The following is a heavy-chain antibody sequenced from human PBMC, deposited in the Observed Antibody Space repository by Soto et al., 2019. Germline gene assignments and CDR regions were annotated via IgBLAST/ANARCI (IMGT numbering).Heavy chain of an antibody. J-gene: IGHJ5*02. CDR1: GGSLSSGGFY. CDR3: VRDGVVSTGYYSWFGP. Sequence: QVQLQESGPGLVKPSQTLSLTCTVSGGSLSSGGFYWSWIRQHPGKGLEWIANIYYSGSANYNPSLKSRVTISVDMSKNQFSLKLSSVTAADTAVYFCVRDGVVSTGYYSWFGPWGQGTLVTVSS. D-gene: IGHD3-22*01. V-gene: IGHV4-31*03. CDR2: IYYSGSA.